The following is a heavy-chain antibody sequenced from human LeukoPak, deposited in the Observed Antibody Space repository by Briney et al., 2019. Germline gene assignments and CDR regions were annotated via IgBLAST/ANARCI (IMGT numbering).Heavy chain of an antibody. Sequence: GGSLRLSCAASGFTFDDYGMSWVRQAPGKGLEWVSGINWNGGSTGYADSVKGRFTISRDNAKNSLYLQMNSLRAEDTALYYCARVGRSLIVGATYFDYWGQGTLVTVSS. CDR2: INWNGGST. CDR3: ARVGRSLIVGATYFDY. D-gene: IGHD1-26*01. CDR1: GFTFDDYG. V-gene: IGHV3-20*04. J-gene: IGHJ4*02.